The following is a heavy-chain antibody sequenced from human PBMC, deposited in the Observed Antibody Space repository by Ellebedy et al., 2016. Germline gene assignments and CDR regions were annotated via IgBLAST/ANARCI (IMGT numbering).Heavy chain of an antibody. Sequence: GGSLRLSXAASGFTFGDYALHWVRQAPGKGLEWVSGISWNSGNIAYADSVKGRFTISRDNARNSLYLQLNSLRVDDTAFYYCAKDKSPNLVAATTSMLGYWGQGALVTVSS. CDR2: ISWNSGNI. CDR3: AKDKSPNLVAATTSMLGY. J-gene: IGHJ4*02. V-gene: IGHV3-9*01. D-gene: IGHD2-15*01. CDR1: GFTFGDYA.